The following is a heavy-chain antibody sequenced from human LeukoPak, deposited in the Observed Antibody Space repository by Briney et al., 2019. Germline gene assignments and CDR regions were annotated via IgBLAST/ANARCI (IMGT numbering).Heavy chain of an antibody. CDR3: ARGYYYDSSGYSLNPYTSYAFDI. CDR1: GGSISSGGYS. CDR2: IYHRRST. J-gene: IGHJ3*02. D-gene: IGHD3-22*01. V-gene: IGHV4-30-2*01. Sequence: SETLSLTCAVSGGSISSGGYSWSWIRQPPGKGLEWIGYIYHRRSTYYNPSLKSRVTISVDRSKNQFSLKLSSVTAADTAVYYCARGYYYDSSGYSLNPYTSYAFDIWGQGTMVTVSS.